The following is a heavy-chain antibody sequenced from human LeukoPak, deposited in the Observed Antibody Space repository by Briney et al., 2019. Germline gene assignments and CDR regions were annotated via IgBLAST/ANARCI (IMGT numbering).Heavy chain of an antibody. V-gene: IGHV4-39*01. J-gene: IGHJ6*02. D-gene: IGHD2-15*01. CDR1: GGSISSSSYY. CDR3: ASYLSGGTSGTYYYYGMDV. CDR2: IYYSGST. Sequence: SETLSLTCTVSGGSISSSSYYWGWIRQPPGKGLEWIGSIYYSGSTYYNPSLKNRVTISVDTSKNQFSLKLSSVTAADTAVYYCASYLSGGTSGTYYYYGMDVWGQGTTVTVSS.